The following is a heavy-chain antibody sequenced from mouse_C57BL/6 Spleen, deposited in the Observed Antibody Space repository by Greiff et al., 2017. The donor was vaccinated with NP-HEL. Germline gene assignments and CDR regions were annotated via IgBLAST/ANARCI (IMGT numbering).Heavy chain of an antibody. CDR1: GYTFTDYY. V-gene: IGHV1-26*01. CDR2: INPNNGGT. J-gene: IGHJ2*01. CDR3: ARRDGSSLYYFDY. Sequence: EVKLQQSGPELVKPGASVKISCKASGYTFTDYYMNWVKQSHGKSLEWIGDINPNNGGTSYNQKFKGKATLTVDKSSSTAYMELRSLTSEDSAVYYCARRDGSSLYYFDYWGQGTTLTVSS. D-gene: IGHD1-1*01.